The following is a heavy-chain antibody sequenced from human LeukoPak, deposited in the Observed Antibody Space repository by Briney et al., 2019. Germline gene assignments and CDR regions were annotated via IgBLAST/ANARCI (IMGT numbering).Heavy chain of an antibody. D-gene: IGHD3-9*01. J-gene: IGHJ4*02. Sequence: GASVKVSCKASGYTFTSYGISWVRQAPGQGLEWMGWISAYNGNTNYAQKLQGRVTMTTDTSTSTAYMELRSLRSDDTAVYYCARGSPYYDILTGYSWWGQGTLVTVSS. CDR3: ARGSPYYDILTGYSW. V-gene: IGHV1-18*01. CDR1: GYTFTSYG. CDR2: ISAYNGNT.